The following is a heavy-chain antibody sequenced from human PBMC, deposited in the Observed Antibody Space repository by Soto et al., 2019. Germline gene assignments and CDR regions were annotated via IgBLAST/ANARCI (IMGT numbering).Heavy chain of an antibody. CDR1: GYTFTTYG. CDR2: ISAYNGDT. Sequence: QAQLVQSGAEVNKPGASVKVSCKASGYTFTTYGLSWVRQAPGRGLEWMGWISAYNGDTKDAQKFQDRVTMTTDAFTSTAYLELRSLTSDDTAVYYCARDREAARPGWFDPGGQGTLVTVSS. CDR3: ARDREAARPGWFDP. D-gene: IGHD6-6*01. V-gene: IGHV1-18*04. J-gene: IGHJ5*02.